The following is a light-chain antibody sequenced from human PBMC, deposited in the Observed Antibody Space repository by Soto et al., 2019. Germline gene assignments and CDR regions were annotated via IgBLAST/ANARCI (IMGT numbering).Light chain of an antibody. CDR3: YSCSRITDTRYV. J-gene: IGLJ1*01. Sequence: QSALTQPASVSGSPGQSVTISCTGTSSDIGAYNYVSWYQHHPGQAPKLIISDVSNRPSGISDRFSGSKSGNTASLPIPGLQAEDEADYDCYSCSRITDTRYVFGTGTKLTVL. CDR2: DVS. CDR1: SSDIGAYNY. V-gene: IGLV2-14*03.